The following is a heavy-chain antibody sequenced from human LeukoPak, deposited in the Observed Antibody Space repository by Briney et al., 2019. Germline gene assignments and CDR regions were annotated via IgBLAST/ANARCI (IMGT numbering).Heavy chain of an antibody. CDR3: VKAEGYCSGGSCSYYFDY. CDR2: ISGSGGST. CDR1: GFTFSSYA. Sequence: GGSLRLSCAASGFTFSSYAMSWVGQAPGKGLEWVSAISGSGGSTYYADSVKGRFTISRDNSKNTLYLQMNSLRAEDTAVYYCVKAEGYCSGGSCSYYFDYWGQGTLVTVSS. V-gene: IGHV3-23*01. D-gene: IGHD2-15*01. J-gene: IGHJ4*02.